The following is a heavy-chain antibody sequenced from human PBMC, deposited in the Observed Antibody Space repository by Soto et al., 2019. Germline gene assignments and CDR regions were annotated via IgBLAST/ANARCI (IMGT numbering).Heavy chain of an antibody. CDR3: AKDKRGVYYGLDV. D-gene: IGHD3-10*01. CDR1: GFTFSSYT. CDR2: ISGGGAST. J-gene: IGHJ6*02. Sequence: EVQLSESGGGLGQPGGSLSLSCVASGFTFSSYTMTWVRQAPGKGLEWVSGISGGGASTHYADSVKGRFTVSRDNSKNTVYLQMNSLSAEDTAGYYWAKDKRGVYYGLDVWGQGTTVTVSS. V-gene: IGHV3-23*01.